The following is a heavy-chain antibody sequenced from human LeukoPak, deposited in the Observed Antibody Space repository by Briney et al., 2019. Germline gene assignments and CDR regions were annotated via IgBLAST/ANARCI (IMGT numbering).Heavy chain of an antibody. J-gene: IGHJ4*02. D-gene: IGHD3-9*01. Sequence: GGSPRLSCAASVFTLSSYSMRWVRQAQWKGLEWVSAISGSGGSTYYADSVKGRFTISRDNSKNTPYLQMNSLRAEDTAVYYCAKGTIIQDDYWGQGTLVTVSS. CDR3: AKGTIIQDDY. V-gene: IGHV3-23*01. CDR2: ISGSGGST. CDR1: VFTLSSYS.